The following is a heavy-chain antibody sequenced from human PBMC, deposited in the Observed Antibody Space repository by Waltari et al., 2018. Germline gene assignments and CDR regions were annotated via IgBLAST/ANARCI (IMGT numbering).Heavy chain of an antibody. D-gene: IGHD2-2*01. V-gene: IGHV7-4-1*02. CDR1: GYTFTNYA. J-gene: IGHJ5*02. CDR2: INTNTGNP. CDR3: AREVVPAATIVVNWFDP. Sequence: QVQLVQSGPELKKPGASVKVSCKASGYTFTNYAINWLRQAPGQGLELMGWINTNTGNPTYVQGFTGRFVFSLDTSVSTAYLQINSLKADDTAVYYCAREVVPAATIVVNWFDPWGQGTLVTVSS.